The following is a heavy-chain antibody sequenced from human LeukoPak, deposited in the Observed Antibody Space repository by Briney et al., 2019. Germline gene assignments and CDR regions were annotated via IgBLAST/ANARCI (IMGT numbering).Heavy chain of an antibody. J-gene: IGHJ4*02. CDR2: INHSGST. CDR1: GGSFSGYY. CDR3: ARGGKSGYPDY. V-gene: IGHV4-34*01. Sequence: SETLSLTCAVYGGSFSGYYWSWICQPPGKGLEWIGEINHSGSTNYNPSLKSRVTISVDTSKNQFSLKLSSVTAADTAVYYCARGGKSGYPDYWGQGTLVTVSS. D-gene: IGHD5-12*01.